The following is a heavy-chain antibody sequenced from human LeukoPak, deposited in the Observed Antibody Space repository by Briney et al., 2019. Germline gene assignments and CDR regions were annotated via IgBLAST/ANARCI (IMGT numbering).Heavy chain of an antibody. D-gene: IGHD4-17*01. CDR3: AKIPYGDYVLDYYYYMDV. Sequence: PGGSLRLSCTASGFAFRSHAMHWVRQAPGKGLEWVAFIRYDGSKKLYADSVKGRFTISRDNSKNTLYLQMYSLRAEDTAVYYCAKIPYGDYVLDYYYYMDVWGKGTTVTISS. CDR2: IRYDGSKK. J-gene: IGHJ6*03. V-gene: IGHV3-30*02. CDR1: GFAFRSHA.